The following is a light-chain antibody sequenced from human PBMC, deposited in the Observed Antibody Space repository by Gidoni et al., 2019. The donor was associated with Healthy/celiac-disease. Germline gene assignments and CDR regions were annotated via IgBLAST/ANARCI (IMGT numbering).Light chain of an antibody. CDR1: QSISSW. J-gene: IGKJ1*01. CDR3: QQYNTYPWT. V-gene: IGKV1-5*03. Sequence: DSQMTQYPSNLSASVRDRVTVTCRASQSISSWLAWYQQKPGKAPTLLLSKASRLESGDPSRSSRSGSWTGSTLTLSSPQPDDFSTYYCQQYNTYPWTFGQGTKVEIK. CDR2: KAS.